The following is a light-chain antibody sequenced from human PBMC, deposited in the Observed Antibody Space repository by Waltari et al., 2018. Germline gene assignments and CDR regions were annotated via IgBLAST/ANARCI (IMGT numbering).Light chain of an antibody. J-gene: IGKJ2*01. V-gene: IGKV2-28*01. CDR3: MQGLHTPPT. CDR2: LGS. CDR1: QSLLHGNGHNY. Sequence: IVMTQSPLSLPVTPGEPASIPCRSSQSLLHGNGHNYLDWYLQKPGQSPQLLMYLGSVRASGVPDRFSGSGSGTDFTLIISRVEAEDVGLYYCMQGLHTPPTFGQGTRLEIQ.